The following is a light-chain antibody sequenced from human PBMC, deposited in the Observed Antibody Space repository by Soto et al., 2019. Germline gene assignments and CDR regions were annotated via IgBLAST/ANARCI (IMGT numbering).Light chain of an antibody. CDR1: QSVSSSY. CDR3: QQYGSSRWT. V-gene: IGKV3-20*01. Sequence: EIVLTQSPGTLSLSPGERATLSCRASQSVSSSYLAGYQQKPGQAPMLLIYGASSRATGIPDRFSGSGSGTAFTLTISRLEPEDFAVYYCQQYGSSRWTFGQGTKVEIK. CDR2: GAS. J-gene: IGKJ1*01.